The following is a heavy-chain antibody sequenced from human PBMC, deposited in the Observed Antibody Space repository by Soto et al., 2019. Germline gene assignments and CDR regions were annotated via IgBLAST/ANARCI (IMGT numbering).Heavy chain of an antibody. D-gene: IGHD6-13*01. Sequence: SETLSLTCTVSGGSISSGAYYWSWIRQHPGKGLEWIGYIYYSGSTYYNPSLKSRVTISVDTSKNQFSLKLSSVTAADTAVYYCANALRSIAAVAWLVEQDFDYWGQGTLVTVSS. V-gene: IGHV4-31*03. J-gene: IGHJ4*02. CDR2: IYYSGST. CDR1: GGSISSGAYY. CDR3: ANALRSIAAVAWLVEQDFDY.